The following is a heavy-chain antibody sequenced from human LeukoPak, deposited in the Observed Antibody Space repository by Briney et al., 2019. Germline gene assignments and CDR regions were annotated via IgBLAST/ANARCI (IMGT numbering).Heavy chain of an antibody. Sequence: GGSLRLSCAASGFTFDDYAMHWVRQAPGKGLEWVSGISWNSGSIGYADSVKGRFTISRDNAKNSLYLQMNSLRAEDTALYYCAKVKYTPKLYRTTWYYFDYWGQGTLVTVSS. D-gene: IGHD2-2*02. CDR1: GFTFDDYA. CDR2: ISWNSGSI. CDR3: AKVKYTPKLYRTTWYYFDY. J-gene: IGHJ4*02. V-gene: IGHV3-9*01.